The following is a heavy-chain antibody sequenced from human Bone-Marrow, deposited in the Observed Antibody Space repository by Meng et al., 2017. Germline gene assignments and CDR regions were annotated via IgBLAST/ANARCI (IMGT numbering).Heavy chain of an antibody. V-gene: IGHV3-43D*03. J-gene: IGHJ4*02. CDR1: GFPFNDYA. CDR2: ISWDGGSS. Sequence: GGSLRLSCVASGFPFNDYAFHWVRQVPGKGLEWVSLISWDGGSSYSGDSVKGRFIMSRDNRKNSVYLQMNSLRTEDTALYYCAKASRSDYDADFDYWGQGTRVTVSS. D-gene: IGHD5-12*01. CDR3: AKASRSDYDADFDY.